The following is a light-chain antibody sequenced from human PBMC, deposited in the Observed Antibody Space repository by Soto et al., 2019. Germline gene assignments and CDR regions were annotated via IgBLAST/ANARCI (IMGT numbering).Light chain of an antibody. J-gene: IGKJ1*01. CDR1: QSVSTN. Sequence: EIGMTQSPATLSVSPGDRATLSCRASQSVSTNLAWYQQKPGQAPRLLIYGASTRATGIPARFSGSGSGTEFTLTISSLQPDDFATYYCQQYNSYSAFGQGTKVDIK. CDR2: GAS. CDR3: QQYNSYSA. V-gene: IGKV3-15*01.